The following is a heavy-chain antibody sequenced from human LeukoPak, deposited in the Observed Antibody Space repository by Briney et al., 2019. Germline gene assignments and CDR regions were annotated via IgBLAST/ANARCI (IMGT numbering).Heavy chain of an antibody. J-gene: IGHJ4*02. D-gene: IGHD4-17*01. CDR1: GGSISTYY. V-gene: IGHV4-59*01. Sequence: TSETLSLTCTVSGGSISTYYWSWIRQPPGEGLEWIGCIYYSGNTNYNPSLRSRVTISVDSSTNQFSLKLSSVTAADTAVYYCAIDPSHYGAFDSWGQGTLVTVSP. CDR3: AIDPSHYGAFDS. CDR2: IYYSGNT.